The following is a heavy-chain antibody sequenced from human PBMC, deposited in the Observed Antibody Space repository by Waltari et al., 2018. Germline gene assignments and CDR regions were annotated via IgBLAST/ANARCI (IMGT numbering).Heavy chain of an antibody. D-gene: IGHD2-2*01. CDR1: GYTFPNYA. J-gene: IGHJ5*02. V-gene: IGHV7-4-1*02. CDR2: SNAKTWKP. CDR3: AREVVPAATIVINWFDP. Sequence: QVQLVQSGSALQKPGASVKVSCKASGYTFPNYAINWLRPAPGQGLELMGLSNAKTWKPTYVQGFTERVGFALDTAVITAYLQINSLKADDTAVDYCAREVVPAATIVINWFDPWGQGTLVTVSS.